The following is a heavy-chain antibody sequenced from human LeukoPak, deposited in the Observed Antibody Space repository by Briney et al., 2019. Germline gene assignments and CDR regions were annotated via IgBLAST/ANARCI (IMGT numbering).Heavy chain of an antibody. CDR1: GGSFSGHY. D-gene: IGHD6-19*01. Sequence: SETLSFTCAVYGGSFSGHYWSWIRQSPGKGLEWTGEINDSGNTNYNPSLKSRVTLSVDTSKNQFSLKLRYVTAADTAAYYCARARGAVAIDCWGQGTLVTISS. CDR3: ARARGAVAIDC. J-gene: IGHJ4*02. V-gene: IGHV4-34*01. CDR2: INDSGNT.